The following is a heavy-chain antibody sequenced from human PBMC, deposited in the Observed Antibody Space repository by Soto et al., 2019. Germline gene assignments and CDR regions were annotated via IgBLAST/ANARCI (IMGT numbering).Heavy chain of an antibody. CDR3: ASEQLAVLRGVLDY. CDR2: ISNDGSNK. V-gene: IGHV3-30-3*01. CDR1: GFTFSSYA. D-gene: IGHD1-1*01. J-gene: IGHJ4*02. Sequence: PVGSLRLSCAASGFTFSSYAMHWVRQAPGKGLEWVAVISNDGSNKYYADSVKGRFTISRDNSKNTLYLQMNSLRAEDTAVYYCASEQLAVLRGVLDYWGQGTLVTVSS.